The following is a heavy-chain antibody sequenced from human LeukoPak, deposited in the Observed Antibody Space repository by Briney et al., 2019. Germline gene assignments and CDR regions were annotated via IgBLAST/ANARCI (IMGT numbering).Heavy chain of an antibody. Sequence: GGSLRLSCAASGFPFSSYAMHWVRQAPGKGLEWVTIVSYDGGTQYYADSVKGRFTISRDNSKNALYLQMNALRAEDAAVYYCARSYGSGTFYLGYYLDYWGQGALVIVSS. CDR3: ARSYGSGTFYLGYYLDY. D-gene: IGHD3-10*01. CDR2: VSYDGGTQ. J-gene: IGHJ4*02. V-gene: IGHV3-30-3*01. CDR1: GFPFSSYA.